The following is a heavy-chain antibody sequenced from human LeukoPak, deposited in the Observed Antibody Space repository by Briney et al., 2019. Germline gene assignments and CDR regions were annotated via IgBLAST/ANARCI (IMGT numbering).Heavy chain of an antibody. D-gene: IGHD2-2*01. CDR3: ARDWVGYCSSSSCPYYMDV. CDR1: GFTVSSNY. Sequence: GGSLRLSCAASGFTVSSNYMSWVRQAPGKGLEWVSVIYSGGSTYYADSVKGRFTISRDDSKNTLYLQMNSLRTEDTAVYYCARDWVGYCSSSSCPYYMDVWGKGTTVTVSS. V-gene: IGHV3-66*01. J-gene: IGHJ6*03. CDR2: IYSGGST.